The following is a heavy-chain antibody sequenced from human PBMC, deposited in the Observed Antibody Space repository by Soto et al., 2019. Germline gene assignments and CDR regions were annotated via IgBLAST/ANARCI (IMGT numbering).Heavy chain of an antibody. J-gene: IGHJ4*02. CDR1: GDSISSGSFY. CDR2: VFYTGFT. D-gene: IGHD1-20*01. CDR3: ATSQKGYNWNYFDH. V-gene: IGHV4-39*01. Sequence: SETLSLTCSVSGDSISSGSFYWAWIRQPPGKGPEWIGSVFYTGFTSYNPSLESRVSVSVDTSKNQFSLKVSGVSAADTAVYYCATSQKGYNWNYFDHWGQGALVTVSS.